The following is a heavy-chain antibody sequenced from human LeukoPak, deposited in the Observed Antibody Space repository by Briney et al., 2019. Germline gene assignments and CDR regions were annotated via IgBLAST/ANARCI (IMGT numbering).Heavy chain of an antibody. CDR2: IYYSGST. V-gene: IGHV4-39*07. CDR3: ARLPRYRDFDY. D-gene: IGHD3-16*02. J-gene: IGHJ4*02. CDR1: GGSISSSSYY. Sequence: SETLSLTCTVSGGSISSSSYYWGWIRQPPGKGLEWIGSIYYSGSTYYNPSLKSRVTISVDTSKNQFSLKLSSVTAADTAVYYCARLPRYRDFDYWGQGTLVTVSS.